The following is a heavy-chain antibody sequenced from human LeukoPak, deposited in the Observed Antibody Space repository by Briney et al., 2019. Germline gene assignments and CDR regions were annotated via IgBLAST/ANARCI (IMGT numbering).Heavy chain of an antibody. CDR3: ARARESIFGVVPFDY. D-gene: IGHD3-3*01. Sequence: SETLSLTCTVSGGSISSYYWSWIRQPPGKRLEWIGYIYYSGSTNYNPSLKSRVTISVDTSKNQFSLKRSSVTAADTAVYYCARARESIFGVVPFDYWGQGTLVTVSS. J-gene: IGHJ4*02. CDR2: IYYSGST. CDR1: GGSISSYY. V-gene: IGHV4-59*01.